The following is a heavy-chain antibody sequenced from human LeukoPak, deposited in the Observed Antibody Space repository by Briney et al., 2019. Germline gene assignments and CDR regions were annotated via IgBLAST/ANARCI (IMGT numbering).Heavy chain of an antibody. V-gene: IGHV7-4-1*02. CDR1: GGTFSSYA. CDR3: ERDQKGAYTANDY. J-gene: IGHJ4*02. D-gene: IGHD5-18*01. Sequence: GASVKVSCKASGGTFSSYAISWVRQAPGQGLEWMGWINTNTGNPTYAQGLTGRFVFSLDTSVSTAYLQISSLKAEDTAVYYCERDQKGAYTANDYWGQGTLVTVSS. CDR2: INTNTGNP.